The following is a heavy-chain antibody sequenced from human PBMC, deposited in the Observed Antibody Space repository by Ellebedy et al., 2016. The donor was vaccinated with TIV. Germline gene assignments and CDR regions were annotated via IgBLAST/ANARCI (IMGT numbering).Heavy chain of an antibody. V-gene: IGHV1-18*01. D-gene: IGHD2-2*01. CDR2: ISAYNGNT. J-gene: IGHJ6*03. CDR1: GGTFSSYA. CDR3: ARVVVDYYYYMDV. Sequence: ASVKVSXXASGGTFSSYAISWVRQAPGQGLEWMGWISAYNGNTNYAQKLQGRVTMTRDTSTSTVYMELSSLRSEDTAVYYCARVVVDYYYYMDVWGKGTTVTVSS.